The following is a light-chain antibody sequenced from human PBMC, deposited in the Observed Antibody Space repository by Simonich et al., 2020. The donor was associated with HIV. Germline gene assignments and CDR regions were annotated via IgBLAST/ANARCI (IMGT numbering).Light chain of an antibody. CDR3: QQRSNWPPIT. V-gene: IGKV3-11*01. CDR2: GAS. Sequence: EIVMTQSPATLSVSPGERATLSCRASQSVSSNLAWYQQKPGQAPRLLIYGASNRAAGIPARFRGSGSGTDFTLTISSLEPEDFAVYYCQQRSNWPPITFGQGTRLEIK. J-gene: IGKJ5*01. CDR1: QSVSSN.